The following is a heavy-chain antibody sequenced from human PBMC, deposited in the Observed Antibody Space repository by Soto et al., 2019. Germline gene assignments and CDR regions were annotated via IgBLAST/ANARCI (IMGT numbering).Heavy chain of an antibody. CDR1: GGTFSSYA. CDR3: ARDLYDFWSGYNPDSFYYYGMDV. V-gene: IGHV1-69*13. J-gene: IGHJ6*02. D-gene: IGHD3-3*01. CDR2: IIPIFGTA. Sequence: SVKVSCKASGGTFSSYAISWVRQAPGQGLEWMGGIIPIFGTANYAQKFQGRVTITADESTSTAYMELSSLRSEDTAVYYCARDLYDFWSGYNPDSFYYYGMDVWGQGTTVTVSS.